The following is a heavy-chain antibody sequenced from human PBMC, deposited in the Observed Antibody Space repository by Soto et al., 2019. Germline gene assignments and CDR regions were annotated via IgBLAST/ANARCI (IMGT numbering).Heavy chain of an antibody. CDR2: ITATGDRT. J-gene: IGHJ4*02. D-gene: IGHD3-22*01. CDR3: ATMNGYFEY. CDR1: GFRFSSYS. V-gene: IGHV3-23*01. Sequence: HPGGSLRLSCADSGFRFSSYSTSWVRQTPGKGLEWVAAITATGDRTYYADSVTGRFTISRDNSKKTHYLQMTSLRAEDTAMYYCATMNGYFEYWGQGTPVTVSS.